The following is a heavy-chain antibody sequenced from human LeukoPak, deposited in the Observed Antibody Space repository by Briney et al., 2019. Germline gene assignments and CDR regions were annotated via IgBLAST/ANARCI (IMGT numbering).Heavy chain of an antibody. V-gene: IGHV1-69*06. CDR3: ARAVTRIQPMDV. CDR2: IIPIFGTA. Sequence: GASVKVSCKASGGTFSSYAISWVRQAPGQGLEWMGGIIPIFGTANYAQKFQGRVTITADKSTSTAYMELSSLRSEDTAVYYCARAVTRIQPMDVWGKGTTVTVSS. J-gene: IGHJ6*03. D-gene: IGHD4-17*01. CDR1: GGTFSSYA.